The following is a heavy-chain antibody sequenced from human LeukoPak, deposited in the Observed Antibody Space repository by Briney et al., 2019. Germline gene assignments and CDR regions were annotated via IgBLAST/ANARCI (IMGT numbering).Heavy chain of an antibody. CDR3: ARQTGYFRY. Sequence: SETLSLTCTVSGASINYNYWTWIRQPPGKGLEWIGYISYSGSTNYNPSLKSRVTISIDTSKNQFSLKLNSVTAADTAVYYCARQTGYFRYWGQGTLVAVSS. CDR1: GASINYNY. V-gene: IGHV4-59*08. CDR2: ISYSGST. D-gene: IGHD3-10*01. J-gene: IGHJ1*01.